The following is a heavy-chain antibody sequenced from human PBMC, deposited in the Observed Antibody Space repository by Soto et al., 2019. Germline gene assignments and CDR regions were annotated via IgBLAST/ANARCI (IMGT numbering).Heavy chain of an antibody. Sequence: QVQLQESGPGLVKPSQTLSLTCTVSGGSISSGGYYWSWIRQHPGKGLEWIGYIYYSGSTSYNQSLKSRVTIXVXTXXSPFALKLSSVTAAGTPVYYCARDLRLRGFYGMDVWGQGTPVTVAS. J-gene: IGHJ6*02. CDR2: IYYSGST. CDR3: ARDLRLRGFYGMDV. CDR1: GGSISSGGYY. D-gene: IGHD2-21*01. V-gene: IGHV4-31*03.